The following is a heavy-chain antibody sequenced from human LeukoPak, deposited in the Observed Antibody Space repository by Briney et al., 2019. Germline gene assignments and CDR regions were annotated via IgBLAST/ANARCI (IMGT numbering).Heavy chain of an antibody. V-gene: IGHV1-2*02. CDR1: GYTFTGYY. Sequence: GAPVKVSCKASGYTFTGYYMHWVRQAPGQGLEWMGWINPNSGGTNFVQKFQGRVTMTRDTSISTAYMELSRLRSDDTAVYYCARDSPYKGAFDIWGQGTMVTVSS. CDR3: ARDSPYKGAFDI. J-gene: IGHJ3*02. CDR2: INPNSGGT. D-gene: IGHD1-14*01.